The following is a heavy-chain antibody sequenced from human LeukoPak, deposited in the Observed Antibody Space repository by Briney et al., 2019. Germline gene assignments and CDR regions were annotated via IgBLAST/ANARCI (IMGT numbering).Heavy chain of an antibody. J-gene: IGHJ4*02. CDR1: GFTFSSYA. V-gene: IGHV3-23*01. CDR2: ISGSGGST. Sequence: GGSLRLSCAASGFTFSSYAMSWVRQAPGKGLEWVSAISGSGGSTYYADSVKGRFTISRDNSKNTLYLQMSSLRAEDTAVYYCVRDGYGAYYFDYWGQGTLVTVSS. CDR3: VRDGYGAYYFDY. D-gene: IGHD4/OR15-4a*01.